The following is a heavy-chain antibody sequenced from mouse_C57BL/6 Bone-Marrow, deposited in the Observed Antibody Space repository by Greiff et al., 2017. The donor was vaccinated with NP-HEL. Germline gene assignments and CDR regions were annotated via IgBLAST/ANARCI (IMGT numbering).Heavy chain of an antibody. D-gene: IGHD4-1*01. J-gene: IGHJ3*01. CDR3: ARVFWDVGFAY. CDR2: ISYDGSN. V-gene: IGHV3-6*01. Sequence: EVQRVESGPGLVKPSQSLSLTCSVTGYSITSGYYWNWIRQFPGNKLEWMGYISYDGSNNYNPSLKNRISITRDTSKNQFFLKLNSVTTEDTATYDCARVFWDVGFAYWGQGTLVTVSA. CDR1: GYSITSGYY.